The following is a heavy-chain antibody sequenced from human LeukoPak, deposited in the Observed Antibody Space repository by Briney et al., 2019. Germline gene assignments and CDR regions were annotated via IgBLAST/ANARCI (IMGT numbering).Heavy chain of an antibody. Sequence: GASVKVSCRASGYTFTSYDINWVRQATGQGLEWMGYMNPNNGNTGSAQKFQGRVTITRDTSISTAYLELSSLRSEDTAVYYCATGSGDTFDIWGQGTMVTVSS. CDR2: MNPNNGNT. CDR1: GYTFTSYD. CDR3: ATGSGDTFDI. J-gene: IGHJ3*02. D-gene: IGHD1-14*01. V-gene: IGHV1-8*01.